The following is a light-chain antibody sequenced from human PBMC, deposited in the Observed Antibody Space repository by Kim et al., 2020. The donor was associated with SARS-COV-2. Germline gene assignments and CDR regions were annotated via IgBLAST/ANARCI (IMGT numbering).Light chain of an antibody. CDR1: QSITGS. Sequence: DIQMTQSPSTLSASVGDGVTITCRASQSITGSLAWYQQKAGKAPKVLIYKASSLKSGVPSRFSGSGSGTEFTLTISSLQPDDFATYYCQQYKNYPLTFGGGTKVDIK. J-gene: IGKJ4*01. V-gene: IGKV1-5*03. CDR3: QQYKNYPLT. CDR2: KAS.